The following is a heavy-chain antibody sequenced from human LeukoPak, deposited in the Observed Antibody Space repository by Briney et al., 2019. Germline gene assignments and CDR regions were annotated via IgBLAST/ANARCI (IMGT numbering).Heavy chain of an antibody. V-gene: IGHV1-2*02. J-gene: IGHJ4*02. CDR3: ASEIAVAGTGYFDY. CDR1: GYTFTGYY. Sequence: AAVQVSCKASGYTFTGYYMHWVRQAPGQGLEWMGWINPNSGGTNYAQKFQGRVTMTRDTSISTAYMELSRLRADDTAVYYCASEIAVAGTGYFDYWGQETLVTVSS. CDR2: INPNSGGT. D-gene: IGHD6-19*01.